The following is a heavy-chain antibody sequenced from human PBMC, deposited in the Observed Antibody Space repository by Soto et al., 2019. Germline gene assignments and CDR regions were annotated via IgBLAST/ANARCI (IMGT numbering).Heavy chain of an antibody. Sequence: EVQLVESGGGLVQPGGSLRLSCAASGFTFGSNWMSWVRQAPGKGLEWVANIKRDGSEKYYVDSVKGRFTISRDNAKNTLYLQMNSLRADDTAVYYCASLEWESTGYAVYWGQGTLVTVSS. CDR3: ASLEWESTGYAVY. CDR1: GFTFGSNW. D-gene: IGHD3-3*01. CDR2: IKRDGSEK. J-gene: IGHJ4*02. V-gene: IGHV3-7*03.